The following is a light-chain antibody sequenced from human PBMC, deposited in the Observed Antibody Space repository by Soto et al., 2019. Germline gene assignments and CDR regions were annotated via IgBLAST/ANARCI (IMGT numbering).Light chain of an antibody. CDR3: QQYSSSPYT. V-gene: IGKV3-20*01. CDR1: QSVSSNY. J-gene: IGKJ2*01. CDR2: GAS. Sequence: EIVLTQSPGTLSLSPGERATLSCRASQSVSSNYLAWYQQKPGQAPRLLIYGASSRATGIPDRFSGGGSGTDFTLIVSRLEPEDFAVYYCQQYSSSPYTFGQGTKLEIK.